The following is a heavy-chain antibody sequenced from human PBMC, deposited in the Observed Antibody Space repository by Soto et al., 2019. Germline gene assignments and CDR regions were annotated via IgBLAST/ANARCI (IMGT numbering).Heavy chain of an antibody. Sequence: QLQLQESGPGLVKPSETLSLTCFVSGGSISSNNYYWGWIRQPPGKGLEWIGSMSYSRSTYYNPPRKGLRHTLGGTFKNRFSLNSTHGTAAETAVFFCASPLQTTNLGGGYFDYWGQGPLVTVSS. J-gene: IGHJ4*02. CDR1: GGSISSNNYY. CDR3: ASPLQTTNLGGGYFDY. CDR2: MSYSRST. D-gene: IGHD3-16*01. V-gene: IGHV4-39*01.